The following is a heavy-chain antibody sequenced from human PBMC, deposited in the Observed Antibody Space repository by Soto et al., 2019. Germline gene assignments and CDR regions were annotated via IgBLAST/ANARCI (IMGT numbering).Heavy chain of an antibody. D-gene: IGHD6-19*01. CDR1: GGTFSSYT. CDR3: AGVGGGVAVASTGWFDP. CDR2: IIPILGIA. V-gene: IGHV1-69*02. J-gene: IGHJ5*02. Sequence: QVQLVQSGAEVKKPGSSVKVSCKASGGTFSSYTISWVRQAPGQGLAWMGRIIPILGIAHYAQKFQGRVPITADKSPSEAYMELSSLRSEDTAVYYCAGVGGGVAVASTGWFDPWGQGTLVTVSS.